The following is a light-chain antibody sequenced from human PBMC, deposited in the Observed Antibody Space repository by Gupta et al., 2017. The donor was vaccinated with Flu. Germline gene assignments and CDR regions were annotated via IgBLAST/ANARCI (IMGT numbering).Light chain of an antibody. Sequence: PATLSLSPGERATLSFRASQSVSTYLAWYQQKPGQAPRLLIYDASNRATGIAARFSGSGSGTDFTLTISSLEPEDFAVYYCQQRSNWPRTFGQGTKVEI. CDR1: QSVSTY. V-gene: IGKV3-11*01. CDR3: QQRSNWPRT. J-gene: IGKJ1*01. CDR2: DAS.